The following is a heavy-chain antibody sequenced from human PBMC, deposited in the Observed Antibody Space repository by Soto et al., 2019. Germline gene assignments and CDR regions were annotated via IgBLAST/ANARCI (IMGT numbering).Heavy chain of an antibody. V-gene: IGHV4-59*01. Sequence: SETLSLTCTVSGGSISSYYWSWIRQPPGKGLEWIGYIYYSGSTNYNPPLKSRVTISVDTSKNQFSLKLSSVTAADTAVYYCARFDGRYWGQEPRVTVSS. CDR3: ARFDGRY. J-gene: IGHJ4*02. CDR2: IYYSGST. D-gene: IGHD3-9*01. CDR1: GGSISSYY.